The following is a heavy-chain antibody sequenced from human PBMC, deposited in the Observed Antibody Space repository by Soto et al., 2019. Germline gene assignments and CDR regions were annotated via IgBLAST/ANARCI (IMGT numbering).Heavy chain of an antibody. V-gene: IGHV3-30*18. CDR1: GFTFSSYG. J-gene: IGHJ4*02. CDR3: AKDRHPRSFLIYY. Sequence: QVQLVESGGGVVQPGRSLRLSCAASGFTFSSYGMHWVRQAPGKGLEWVAVISYDGSNKYYADSVKGRFTISRDNSKNTLYLQMNSRRAEDTAVYYCAKDRHPRSFLIYYWGQGTLVTVSS. D-gene: IGHD3-3*01. CDR2: ISYDGSNK.